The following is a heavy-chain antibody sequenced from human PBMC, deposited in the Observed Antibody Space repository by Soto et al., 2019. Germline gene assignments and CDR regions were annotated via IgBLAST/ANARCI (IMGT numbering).Heavy chain of an antibody. CDR3: ARQVRAVSSYYFDY. Sequence: EVQLVESGGGLVQPGGSLRLSCAASGFTFSSYAMHWVRQAPGKGLEYVSAISSNGGSTYYANSVKGRFTISRDNSKNTLYLQMGSLRAEDIAVYYCARQVRAVSSYYFDYWVQGTLVTVSS. CDR2: ISSNGGST. V-gene: IGHV3-64*01. D-gene: IGHD2-21*01. J-gene: IGHJ4*02. CDR1: GFTFSSYA.